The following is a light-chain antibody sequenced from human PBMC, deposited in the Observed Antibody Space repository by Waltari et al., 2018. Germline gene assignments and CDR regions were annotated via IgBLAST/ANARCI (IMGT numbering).Light chain of an antibody. CDR3: LQYNGEPRT. Sequence: DIQMTQSPSTLSASVGDRVTITCQASQNINTWLAWHQQKPGKAPKLLIYKASSLESGVPSRFSGSGSGTEFTLTISSLQPDDFATYYCLQYNGEPRTFGQGTKVEVK. CDR1: QNINTW. J-gene: IGKJ1*01. V-gene: IGKV1-5*03. CDR2: KAS.